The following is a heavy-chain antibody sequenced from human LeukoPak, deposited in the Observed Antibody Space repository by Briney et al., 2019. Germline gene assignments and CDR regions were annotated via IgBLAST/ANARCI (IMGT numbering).Heavy chain of an antibody. CDR3: IKGAKWSTWYYHLDY. CDR1: GFTFDDYA. Sequence: QPGGSLRLSCAASGFTFDDYAMHWVHQAPGKGLEWVSLITWDGGSTYYADSVKGRFTISRDNSKSSLYLQMNSLRLEDTALYYCIKGAKWSTWYYHLDYWGQGTLVTVSS. J-gene: IGHJ4*02. CDR2: ITWDGGST. V-gene: IGHV3-43D*03. D-gene: IGHD6-13*01.